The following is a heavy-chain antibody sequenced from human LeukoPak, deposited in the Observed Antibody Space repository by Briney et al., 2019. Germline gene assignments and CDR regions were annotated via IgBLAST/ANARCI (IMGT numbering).Heavy chain of an antibody. CDR3: ARDWGYCSGGSCYAND. Sequence: GASVKVSCKASGGTFSSYAISWVRQAPGQGLEWMGGIIPIFGTVNYAQKFQGRVTITADKSTSTAYMELRSLRSDDTAVYYCARDWGYCSGGSCYANDWGQGTLVTVSS. CDR1: GGTFSSYA. CDR2: IIPIFGTV. J-gene: IGHJ4*02. D-gene: IGHD2-15*01. V-gene: IGHV1-69*06.